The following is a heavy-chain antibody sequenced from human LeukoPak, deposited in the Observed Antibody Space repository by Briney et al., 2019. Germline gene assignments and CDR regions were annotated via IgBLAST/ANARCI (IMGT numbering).Heavy chain of an antibody. CDR3: ARVRFAWLRPFDY. J-gene: IGHJ4*02. CDR2: INKDGSEK. Sequence: GGSLRLSCAASGFTFSSNWMSWVRQAPGKGLEWVANINKDGSEKYYVDSVKGRFTISRDNAKNSLYLQMNRLRAEDTAVYYCARVRFAWLRPFDYWGQGTLVTVSS. V-gene: IGHV3-7*01. D-gene: IGHD5-12*01. CDR1: GFTFSSNW.